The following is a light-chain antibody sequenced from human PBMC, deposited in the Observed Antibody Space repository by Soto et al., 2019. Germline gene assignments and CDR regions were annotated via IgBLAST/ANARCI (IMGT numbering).Light chain of an antibody. CDR1: QSVGSN. V-gene: IGKV3-15*01. CDR3: QKYYQRPSST. J-gene: IGKJ2*01. Sequence: EIVMTQSPLTLSASPGERAIFSCRASQSVGSNIAWYQQKPGQSPRLLVYDASTRATAIPARFSGSGSGTGFTLTINTLQPEDFAGDYCQKYYQRPSSTFGQGTKVDI. CDR2: DAS.